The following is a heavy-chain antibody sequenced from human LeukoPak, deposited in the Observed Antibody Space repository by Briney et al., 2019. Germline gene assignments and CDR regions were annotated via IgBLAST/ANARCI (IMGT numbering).Heavy chain of an antibody. CDR1: GYTFTNYA. J-gene: IGHJ5*02. CDR2: VSAYSGNT. D-gene: IGHD2/OR15-2a*01. Sequence: ASVKVSCTASGYTFTNYAVSWLRQAPGQTLEWMGWVSAYSGNTNYAQNFHDRLTMTTDTSTSTAYMELRSLTSEDTAVYYCAREGRLMSDTTVHPWGQGTLVTVSP. V-gene: IGHV1-18*01. CDR3: AREGRLMSDTTVHP.